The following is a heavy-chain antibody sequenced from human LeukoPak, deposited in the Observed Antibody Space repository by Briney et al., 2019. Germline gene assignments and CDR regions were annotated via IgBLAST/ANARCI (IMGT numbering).Heavy chain of an antibody. Sequence: SETLSLTCAVYGGSFSGYYWSWIRQPPGKGLEWIGEIYHSGSTNYNPSLKSRVTISVDKSKNQSSLKLSSVTAADTAVYYCARGLFYSSSRYVRWFDPWGQGTLVTVSS. J-gene: IGHJ5*02. V-gene: IGHV4-34*01. CDR3: ARGLFYSSSRYVRWFDP. CDR1: GGSFSGYY. D-gene: IGHD6-13*01. CDR2: IYHSGST.